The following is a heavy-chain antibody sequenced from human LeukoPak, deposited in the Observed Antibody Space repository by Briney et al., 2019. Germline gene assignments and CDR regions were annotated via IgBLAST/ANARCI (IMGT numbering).Heavy chain of an antibody. CDR1: GGSISSGGYY. J-gene: IGHJ4*02. V-gene: IGHV3-23*01. Sequence: LSLTCTVSGGSISSGGYYWSWVRQAPGKGLEWVSSISGNGAHPYYADSVRGRFTISRDFSRNAVYLQMSSLRVEDTAEYFCAKAIDNRGYYFERGADFWGQGTMVTVSS. CDR2: ISGNGAHP. CDR3: AKAIDNRGYYFERGADF. D-gene: IGHD3-22*01.